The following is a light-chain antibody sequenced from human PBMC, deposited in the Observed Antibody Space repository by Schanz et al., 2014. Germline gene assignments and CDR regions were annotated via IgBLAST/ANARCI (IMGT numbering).Light chain of an antibody. CDR1: QSVNTN. CDR2: GAF. CDR3: HQCDTSPFT. J-gene: IGKJ3*01. Sequence: EIVMTQSPATLSVSPGERATLSCRASQSVNTNLAWYQQKPGQAPRLLIYGAFSRATGIPDRFSGSGSGTDFTLTISRLEPEDFAVYYCHQCDTSPFTFGPGTKVEIK. V-gene: IGKV3D-15*02.